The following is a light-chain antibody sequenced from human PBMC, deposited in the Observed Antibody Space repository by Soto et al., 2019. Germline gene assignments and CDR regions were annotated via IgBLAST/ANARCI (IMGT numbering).Light chain of an antibody. CDR1: QSVRDN. CDR3: QKYNDWPLT. J-gene: IGKJ3*01. Sequence: EIVMTQSPATLSVSPGERVTLSCRASQSVRDNLAWYQQKPGQAPRLLIYGALTRATGIPARFSGSVSGTEFTLTISSLQSEDFAFYYCQKYNDWPLTFGPGTKVDIK. V-gene: IGKV3-15*01. CDR2: GAL.